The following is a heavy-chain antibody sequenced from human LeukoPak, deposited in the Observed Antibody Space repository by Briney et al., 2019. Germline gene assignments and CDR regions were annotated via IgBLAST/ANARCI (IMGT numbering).Heavy chain of an antibody. CDR1: GFTFSSYS. V-gene: IGHV3-30*18. Sequence: SGGSLRLSCAASGFTFSSYSMNWVRQAPGKGLEWVAVISYDGSNKYYADSVKGRFTISRDNSKNTLYLQMNSLRAEDTAVYYCAKDKYSSGWWAMDYWGQGTLVTVSS. CDR2: ISYDGSNK. J-gene: IGHJ4*02. CDR3: AKDKYSSGWWAMDY. D-gene: IGHD6-19*01.